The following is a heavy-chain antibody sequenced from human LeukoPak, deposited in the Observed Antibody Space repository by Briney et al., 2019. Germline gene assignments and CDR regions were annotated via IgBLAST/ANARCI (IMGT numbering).Heavy chain of an antibody. CDR2: ISVTGGST. Sequence: PGGSLRLSCAASGFTFSNYAMSWVRQAPRKGLEWVSSISVTGGSTYYADSVKGRFTISRDNSKNTLYLQMNSLRAGDTAVYYCAMGIGAAAWGQGTLVTVSS. CDR3: AMGIGAAA. D-gene: IGHD6-25*01. CDR1: GFTFSNYA. J-gene: IGHJ5*02. V-gene: IGHV3-23*01.